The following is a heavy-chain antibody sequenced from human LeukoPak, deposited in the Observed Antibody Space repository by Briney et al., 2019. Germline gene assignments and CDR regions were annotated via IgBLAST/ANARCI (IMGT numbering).Heavy chain of an antibody. V-gene: IGHV4-59*08. CDR1: GGSISSYY. D-gene: IGHD3-22*01. Sequence: MTSETLSLTCTVSGGSISSYYWSWIRQPPGKGLEWIGYIYYSGSTNYNPSLTSRVTISLDTSKNQFSLKLSSVTAADTAVYYCARGPDYYDSSDYYHAYWGQGTLLTVSS. CDR3: ARGPDYYDSSDYYHAY. J-gene: IGHJ4*02. CDR2: IYYSGST.